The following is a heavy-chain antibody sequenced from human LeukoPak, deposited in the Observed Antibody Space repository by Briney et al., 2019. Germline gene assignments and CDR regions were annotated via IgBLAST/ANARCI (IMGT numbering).Heavy chain of an antibody. D-gene: IGHD2-8*02. CDR1: GFTFSDYY. J-gene: IGHJ4*02. CDR3: ARGWGNFDY. Sequence: NSGGPLRLSCAASGFTFSDYYMTWIRQAPGKGLEWFSYISSSGTSIDYADSVKGRFTISRDNAKNSLYLQMDSLRAEGTAVYYCARGWGNFDYWGQGTLVTVSS. CDR2: ISSSGTSI. V-gene: IGHV3-11*01.